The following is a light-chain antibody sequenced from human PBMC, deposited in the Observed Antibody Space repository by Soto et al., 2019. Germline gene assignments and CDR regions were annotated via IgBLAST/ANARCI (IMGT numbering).Light chain of an antibody. J-gene: IGLJ7*01. CDR3: SSYTSSSTHAV. Sequence: ALTQPASVSGSPGQSITISCTGTSSDVGGYNYVSWYQQHPGKAPKLMIYEVSNRPSGVSNRFSGSKSGNTASLTISGLQAEDEADYYCSSYTSSSTHAVFGGGTQLTVL. V-gene: IGLV2-14*01. CDR2: EVS. CDR1: SSDVGGYNY.